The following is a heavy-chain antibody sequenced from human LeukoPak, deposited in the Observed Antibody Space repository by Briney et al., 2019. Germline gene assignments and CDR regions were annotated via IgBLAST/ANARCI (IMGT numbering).Heavy chain of an antibody. J-gene: IGHJ6*03. Sequence: GGSLRLSCAASGFTFSSYWMSWVRQAPGKGLEWVANIKQDGSEKYYVDSVKGRFTISRDNAKNTLYLQMNSPRAEDTAVYYCARDNVFSSSSPYYMDVWGKGTTVTVSS. D-gene: IGHD6-6*01. V-gene: IGHV3-7*01. CDR1: GFTFSSYW. CDR3: ARDNVFSSSSPYYMDV. CDR2: IKQDGSEK.